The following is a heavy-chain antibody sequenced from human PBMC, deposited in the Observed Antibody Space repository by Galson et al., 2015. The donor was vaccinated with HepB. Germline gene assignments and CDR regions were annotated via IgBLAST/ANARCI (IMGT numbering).Heavy chain of an antibody. CDR1: GFTFDDYA. Sequence: SLRLSCAASGFTFDDYAMHWVRQAPGKGLEWVSGISWNSGSIGYADSVKGRFTISRDNAKNSLYLQMNSLRAEDTALYYCAKTIAAAGVGYYYGMDVWGQGTTVTVSS. CDR3: AKTIAAAGVGYYYGMDV. D-gene: IGHD6-13*01. V-gene: IGHV3-9*01. CDR2: ISWNSGSI. J-gene: IGHJ6*02.